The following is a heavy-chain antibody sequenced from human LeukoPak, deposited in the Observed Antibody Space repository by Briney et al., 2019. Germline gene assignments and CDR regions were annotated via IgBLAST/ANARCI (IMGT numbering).Heavy chain of an antibody. J-gene: IGHJ6*02. CDR1: GYTFTSYD. CDR3: ARKSHYYDSSGYYYGMDV. Sequence: ASVKVSCKASGYTFTSYDINWVRQATGQGLEWMGWMNPNSGNTGYAQKFQGRVTMTRNTSISTAYMELSSLRSEDTAVYYCARKSHYYDSSGYYYGMDVWGQGTTVTVSS. D-gene: IGHD3-22*01. V-gene: IGHV1-8*01. CDR2: MNPNSGNT.